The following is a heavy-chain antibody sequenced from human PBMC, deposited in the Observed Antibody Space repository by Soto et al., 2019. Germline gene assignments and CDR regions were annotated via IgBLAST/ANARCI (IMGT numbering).Heavy chain of an antibody. J-gene: IGHJ4*02. Sequence: EVQLVESGGGLVKPGGSLRLSCAASGFTFNTYNMIWVRQAPGKGLEWVSSSSSRRSFIYYADSVKGRFTISRDNAKNSLYLQMNSLRAEDTAVYYCARESSSATGLGDFDYWGQGTLVTVSS. CDR2: SSSRRSFI. CDR1: GFTFNTYN. D-gene: IGHD6-13*01. CDR3: ARESSSATGLGDFDY. V-gene: IGHV3-21*01.